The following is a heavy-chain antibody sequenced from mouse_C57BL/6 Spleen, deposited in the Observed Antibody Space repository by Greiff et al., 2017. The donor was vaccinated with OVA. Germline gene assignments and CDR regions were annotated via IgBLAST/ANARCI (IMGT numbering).Heavy chain of an antibody. CDR3: ARYGYDEYYARDY. Sequence: QVQLQQPGAELVKPGASVKLSCTASGYTFTSYWMHWVKQRPGRGLEWIGRIDPNSGGTKYNEKFKSKATLTVDKPSSTAYMQLSSLTSEDSAVYDCARYGYDEYYARDYWGQGTSVTVSS. D-gene: IGHD2-2*01. CDR1: GYTFTSYW. CDR2: IDPNSGGT. J-gene: IGHJ4*01. V-gene: IGHV1-72*01.